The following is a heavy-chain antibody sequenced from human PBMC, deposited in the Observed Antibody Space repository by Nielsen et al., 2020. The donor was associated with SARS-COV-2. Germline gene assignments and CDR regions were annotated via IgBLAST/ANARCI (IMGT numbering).Heavy chain of an antibody. CDR2: ISYNGISN. CDR3: AKEKFGEFPYYGMDV. D-gene: IGHD3-10*01. V-gene: IGHV3-30*18. CDR1: GFTFSSYG. Sequence: GESLKISCAASGFTFSSYGMHWVRQAPGKGLEWVAVISYNGISNYYAHSVRGRFTISRDNANHALFLQMNSLRAEDTAVYYCAKEKFGEFPYYGMDVWGQGTTATVSS. J-gene: IGHJ6*02.